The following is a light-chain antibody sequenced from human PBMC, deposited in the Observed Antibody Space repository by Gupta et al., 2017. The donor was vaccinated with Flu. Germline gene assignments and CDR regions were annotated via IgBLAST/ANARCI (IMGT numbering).Light chain of an antibody. Sequence: QSALTQPASVSGSPGQSIHISCTGTSSDIGGFNLVSWYHLHPDKAPKLLIFEAYKRPSGVSNRFSGSKSGNTASLTISGLQAEDEADYYCCSYAGSSTLIFGGGTKLTVL. CDR2: EAY. J-gene: IGLJ2*01. CDR3: CSYAGSSTLI. CDR1: SSDIGGFNL. V-gene: IGLV2-23*01.